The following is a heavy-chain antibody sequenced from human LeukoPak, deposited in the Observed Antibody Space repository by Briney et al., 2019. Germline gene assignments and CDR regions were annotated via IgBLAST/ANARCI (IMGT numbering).Heavy chain of an antibody. CDR2: ISYDGSNK. CDR3: AKDSSGYFEYFQH. V-gene: IGHV3-30*18. CDR1: GLTFSSYG. Sequence: PGGSLRLSCAASGLTFSSYGMHWGRQAPGKGLGWVAVISYDGSNKYYADSVKGRFTISRDNSKNTLYVQMNSLRAENTAVYYCAKDSSGYFEYFQHWGQGTLVTVSS. J-gene: IGHJ1*01. D-gene: IGHD3-22*01.